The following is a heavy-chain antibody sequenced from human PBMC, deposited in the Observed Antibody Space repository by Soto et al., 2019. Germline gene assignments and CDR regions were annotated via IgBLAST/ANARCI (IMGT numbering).Heavy chain of an antibody. CDR2: ISDNGST. J-gene: IGHJ4*02. Sequence: SETLSLTCSVSGASIRAYYWSWIRRPPGKGLEWVGYISDNGSTNYNSSLKSRVIISLDTSKNQFSLQLSSVTAADTALYYCAKMRGNYFDYWGQGTLVTVSS. CDR1: GASIRAYY. CDR3: AKMRGNYFDY. V-gene: IGHV4-59*01.